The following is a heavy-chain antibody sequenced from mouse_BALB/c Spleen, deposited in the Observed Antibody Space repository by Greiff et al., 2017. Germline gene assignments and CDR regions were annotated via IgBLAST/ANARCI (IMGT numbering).Heavy chain of an antibody. V-gene: IGHV5-4*02. Sequence: EVKLMESGGGLVKPGGSLKLSCAASGFTFSDYYMYWVRQTPEKRLEWVATISDGGSYTYYPDSVKGRFTISRDNAKNNLYLQMSSLKSEDTAMYYCARDPVLDYYAMDYWGQGTSVTVSS. CDR3: ARDPVLDYYAMDY. CDR2: ISDGGSYT. CDR1: GFTFSDYY. J-gene: IGHJ4*01.